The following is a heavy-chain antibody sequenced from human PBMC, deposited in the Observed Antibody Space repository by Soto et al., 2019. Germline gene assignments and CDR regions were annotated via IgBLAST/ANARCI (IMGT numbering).Heavy chain of an antibody. Sequence: GSLRLSCAASGFTFSSYAMSWVRQAPGKGLEWVSAISGSGGSTYYADSVKGRFTISRDNSKNTLYLQMNSLRAEDTAAYYCAKDSGPVAVTADYFDYWGQGTLVTVSS. J-gene: IGHJ4*02. CDR1: GFTFSSYA. CDR3: AKDSGPVAVTADYFDY. CDR2: ISGSGGST. V-gene: IGHV3-23*01. D-gene: IGHD2-21*02.